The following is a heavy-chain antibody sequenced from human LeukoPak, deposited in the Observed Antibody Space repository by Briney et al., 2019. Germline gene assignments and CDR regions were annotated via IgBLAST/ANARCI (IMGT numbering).Heavy chain of an antibody. CDR2: ISSSSSYI. Sequence: PGGSLRLSCAASGFTFSSYSMNWVRQAPGKGLEWVSSISSSSSYIYYADSVKGRFTISRDNAKNSLYLQMNSLRAEDTAVYYCARGEATPADAFDIWGQGTMVTVSS. D-gene: IGHD1-26*01. V-gene: IGHV3-21*01. CDR3: ARGEATPADAFDI. CDR1: GFTFSSYS. J-gene: IGHJ3*02.